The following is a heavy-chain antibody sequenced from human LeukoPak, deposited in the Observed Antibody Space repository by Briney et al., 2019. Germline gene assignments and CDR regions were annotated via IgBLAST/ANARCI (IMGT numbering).Heavy chain of an antibody. CDR1: GFSFDEYG. J-gene: IGHJ5*02. Sequence: LRLSCEASGFSFDEYGMNWVRQVPGKGLEWIGYIYHSGSTYYNPSLKSRVTISVDRSKNQFSLKLSSVTAADTAVYYCARDAGFGNWFDPWGQGTLVTVSS. CDR3: ARDAGFGNWFDP. D-gene: IGHD3-10*01. V-gene: IGHV4-30-2*01. CDR2: IYHSGST.